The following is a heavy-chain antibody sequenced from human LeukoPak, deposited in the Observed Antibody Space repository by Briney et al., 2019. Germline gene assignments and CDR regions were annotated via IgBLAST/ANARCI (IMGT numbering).Heavy chain of an antibody. Sequence: SETLSLTCTVSGGSISSSSYYWGWIRQPPGKGLEWIGSIYYSGSTYYNPSLKSRVTISVDTSKNQFSLKLSSVTAADTAVYYCARDGDYVGWFDPWGQGTLVTVSS. J-gene: IGHJ5*02. CDR1: GGSISSSSYY. CDR2: IYYSGST. V-gene: IGHV4-39*02. D-gene: IGHD4-17*01. CDR3: ARDGDYVGWFDP.